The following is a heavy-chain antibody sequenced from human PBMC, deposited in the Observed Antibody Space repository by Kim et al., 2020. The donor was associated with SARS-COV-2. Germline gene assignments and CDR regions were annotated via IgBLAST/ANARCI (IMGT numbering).Heavy chain of an antibody. D-gene: IGHD6-13*01. CDR2: ISSSGSTI. J-gene: IGHJ4*02. CDR1: GFTFSSYE. V-gene: IGHV3-48*03. CDR3: ARSPGIAAEVDY. Sequence: GGSLRLSCAASGFTFSSYEMNWVRQAPGKGLEWVSYISSSGSTIYYADSVKGRFTISRDNAKNSLYLQMNSLRAEDTAVYYCARSPGIAAEVDYWGQGTLVTVSS.